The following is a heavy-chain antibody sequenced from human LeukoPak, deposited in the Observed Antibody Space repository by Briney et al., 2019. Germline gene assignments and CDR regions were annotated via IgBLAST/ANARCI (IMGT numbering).Heavy chain of an antibody. D-gene: IGHD4-23*01. CDR3: ARSVYGGNSDFDY. CDR1: GGSISSSSYY. V-gene: IGHV4-39*01. J-gene: IGHJ4*02. Sequence: SETLSLTCTVSGGSISSSSYYWGWIRQPPGKGLEWIGSIYYSGSTYYNPSLKSRVTISVDTSKNQFSLKLSSVTAADTAVYYCARSVYGGNSDFDYWGQGTLVTVSS. CDR2: IYYSGST.